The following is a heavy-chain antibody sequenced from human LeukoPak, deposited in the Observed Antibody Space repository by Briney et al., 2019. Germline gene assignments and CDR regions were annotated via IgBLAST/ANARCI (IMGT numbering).Heavy chain of an antibody. V-gene: IGHV1-2*02. CDR3: ARDGRGSRSSWFDP. Sequence: ASVKVSCKASGYTFTGHYMHWVRQAPGQGLEWMGWINPKNAGTNFAQRFQGRVTMTRDTSISTAYMELSSLGSDDTAVYYCARDGRGSRSSWFDPWGQGTLVIVSS. D-gene: IGHD3-10*01. CDR1: GYTFTGHY. J-gene: IGHJ5*02. CDR2: INPKNAGT.